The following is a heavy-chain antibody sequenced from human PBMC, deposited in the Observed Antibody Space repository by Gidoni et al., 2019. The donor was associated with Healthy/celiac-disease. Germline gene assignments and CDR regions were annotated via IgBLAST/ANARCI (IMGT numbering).Heavy chain of an antibody. CDR3: NRPRGETWHMDV. D-gene: IGHD3-16*01. Sequence: VQLGESGGGLVQPGRSLRLSCTASGFTLGDYAMSWVRQAPGKGLDWVGFIRSKAYGGTTEYAASVKGRFTISIDDSKRIAYLQMNSLKTENTAVYSCNRPRGETWHMDVWVKGTTVTVSS. V-gene: IGHV3-49*04. CDR1: GFTLGDYA. J-gene: IGHJ6*03. CDR2: IRSKAYGGTT.